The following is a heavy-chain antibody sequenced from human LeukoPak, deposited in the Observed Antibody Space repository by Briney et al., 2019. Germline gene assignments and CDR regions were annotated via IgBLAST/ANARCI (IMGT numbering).Heavy chain of an antibody. CDR2: IKVDGSDK. J-gene: IGHJ4*02. CDR3: TRAGRSFDY. CDR1: RFTFSAFW. V-gene: IGHV3-7*01. Sequence: GGSLRLSCAASRFTFSAFWMSWVRQAPGKGLEWVASIKVDGSDKYYVDSVKGRFTISRDNAKSSLFLQMSSLRVEDTAVYYCTRAGRSFDYWGQGALVTISS.